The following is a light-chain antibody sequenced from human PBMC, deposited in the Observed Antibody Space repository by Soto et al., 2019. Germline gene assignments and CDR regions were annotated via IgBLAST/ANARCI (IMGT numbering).Light chain of an antibody. CDR1: QSVSGY. J-gene: IGKJ3*01. CDR2: DAS. Sequence: EFVLTQSPATLSLSPGYRATLSCRASQSVSGYLAWYQYKPGQAPRLLIYDASNRVTGIPARFSGSGFGTDFTLTISSLEPEDFAVYYCQQRADWPTFGPGTRVDLK. V-gene: IGKV3-11*01. CDR3: QQRADWPT.